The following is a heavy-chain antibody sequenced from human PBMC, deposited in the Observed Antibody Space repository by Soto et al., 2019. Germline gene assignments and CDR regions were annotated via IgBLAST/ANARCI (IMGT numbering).Heavy chain of an antibody. CDR2: ISYSGNT. V-gene: IGHV4-61*08. CDR1: GGSISSGDYY. CDR3: ARGRGLDV. J-gene: IGHJ6*02. Sequence: PSETLFLTCTVSGGSISSGDYYWSWIRQPPGEGLEWIGYISYSGNTNYNPSLKSRVTMSVDTSKNQFSLKLSSVAAADTAVYYCARGRGLDVWGQGTPVTVSS.